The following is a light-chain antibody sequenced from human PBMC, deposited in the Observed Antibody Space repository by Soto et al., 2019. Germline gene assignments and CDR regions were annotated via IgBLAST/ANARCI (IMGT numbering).Light chain of an antibody. V-gene: IGLV1-40*01. J-gene: IGLJ3*02. CDR3: QSYDSSLTAGV. CDR2: RNV. CDR1: SSNIGAGYD. Sequence: QPVLTQPPSVSGAPGQRVTISCTGSSSNIGAGYDVHWYQQLPGTAPKLLIYRNVNRPSGVPDRFSGSKSGASASLAITGLQAEDETDYYCQSYDSSLTAGVFGGGTKVTVL.